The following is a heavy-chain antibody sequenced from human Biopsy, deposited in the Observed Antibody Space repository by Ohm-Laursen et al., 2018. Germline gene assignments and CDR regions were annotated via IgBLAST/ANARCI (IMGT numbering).Heavy chain of an antibody. CDR2: INCKTGAT. J-gene: IGHJ4*02. CDR3: ARDPLNGHKHFDY. D-gene: IGHD2-8*01. Sequence: GATLNISCNASSYTSTDYNIHWMPQAAGQGLEWLGYINCKTGATNYAQKFQGTVTMTRDTSISTAYLALGSLRSADTAIYYCARDPLNGHKHFDYWGQGSLVTVSS. CDR1: SYTSTDYN. V-gene: IGHV1-2*02.